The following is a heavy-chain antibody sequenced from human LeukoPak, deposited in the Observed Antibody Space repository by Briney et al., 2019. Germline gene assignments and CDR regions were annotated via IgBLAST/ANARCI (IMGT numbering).Heavy chain of an antibody. CDR3: ARETYYDYVWGSYRLEADSNYDY. CDR1: GGSISSSSYY. J-gene: IGHJ4*02. CDR2: IYYSGST. V-gene: IGHV4-39*07. D-gene: IGHD3-16*02. Sequence: SETLSLTCTVSGGSISSSSYYWGWIRQPPGKGLEWIGSIYYSGSTYYNPSLKSRVTISVDTSKNQFSLKLSSVTAADTAVYYCARETYYDYVWGSYRLEADSNYDYWGQGTLVTVSS.